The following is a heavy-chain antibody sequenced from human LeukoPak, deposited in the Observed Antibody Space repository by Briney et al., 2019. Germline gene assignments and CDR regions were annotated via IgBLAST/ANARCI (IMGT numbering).Heavy chain of an antibody. Sequence: PGGSLRLSCAASGFTFSSYEMNWVRQAPGKGLEWVSYISSSGSTIYYADSVKGRFTISRDNAKNSLYLQMNSLRAEDTAVYYCARVLYGSTRANYYYYMDVWGKGTTVTISS. J-gene: IGHJ6*03. V-gene: IGHV3-48*03. CDR1: GFTFSSYE. CDR3: ARVLYGSTRANYYYYMDV. D-gene: IGHD3-10*01. CDR2: ISSSGSTI.